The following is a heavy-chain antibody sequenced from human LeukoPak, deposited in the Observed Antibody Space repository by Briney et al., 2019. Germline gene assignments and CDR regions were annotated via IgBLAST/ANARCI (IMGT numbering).Heavy chain of an antibody. Sequence: SGGSLRLSCAASGFTFSSYSMTWVRQAPGKGLEWVSYISSSSSTIYYADSVKGRFTISRDNAKNSLYLQMNSLRAEDTAVYYCARGVPYYYDSSGYYFDYWGQGTLVTVSS. CDR2: ISSSSSTI. V-gene: IGHV3-48*01. J-gene: IGHJ4*02. CDR3: ARGVPYYYDSSGYYFDY. CDR1: GFTFSSYS. D-gene: IGHD3-22*01.